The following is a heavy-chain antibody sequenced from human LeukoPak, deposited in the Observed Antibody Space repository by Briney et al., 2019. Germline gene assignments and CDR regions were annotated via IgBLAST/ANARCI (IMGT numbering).Heavy chain of an antibody. Sequence: PSETLSLTCTVSGGSISSYYWSWIRPPPGKGLEWIGYIYYSGSTNYSPSLKSRVTISVDTSKNQFSLRLSSVTAADTAVYYCARGGNWYVFPFDIWGQGTMAVVSS. CDR3: ARGGNWYVFPFDI. CDR1: GGSISSYY. CDR2: IYYSGST. D-gene: IGHD1-1*01. J-gene: IGHJ3*02. V-gene: IGHV4-59*01.